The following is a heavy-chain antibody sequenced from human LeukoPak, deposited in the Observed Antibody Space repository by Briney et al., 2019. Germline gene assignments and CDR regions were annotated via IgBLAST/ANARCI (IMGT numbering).Heavy chain of an antibody. D-gene: IGHD4-17*01. CDR3: ARQTMVTALDY. Sequence: GESLRIACKGSGYSFTGYWITWVRQMPGKGLEWMGKINPTDSYTNYSPSFQGHVTISADKSISTAYLQWSSLRASDTAIYYCARQTMVTALDYWGQGTLVTVSS. J-gene: IGHJ4*02. V-gene: IGHV5-10-1*01. CDR2: INPTDSYT. CDR1: GYSFTGYW.